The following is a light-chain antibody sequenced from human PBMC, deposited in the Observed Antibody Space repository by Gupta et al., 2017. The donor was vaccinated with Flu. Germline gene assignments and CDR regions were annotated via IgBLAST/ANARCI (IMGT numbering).Light chain of an antibody. V-gene: IGKV4-1*01. J-gene: IGKJ4*02. CDR3: QQFQSFPLT. CDR1: QTILDNSNNKNC. Sequence: DIVMTQSPVSLAVSLGERATFSCKSSQTILDNSNNKNCLAWYRQKPGQPPELLIYWASTRELGIPDRFSGSGSGTDFTLTISSVEAEDVAVYYCQQFQSFPLTFGDGTKVEIK. CDR2: WAS.